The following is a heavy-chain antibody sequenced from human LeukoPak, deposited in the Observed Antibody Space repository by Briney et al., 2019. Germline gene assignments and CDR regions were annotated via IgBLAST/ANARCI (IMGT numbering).Heavy chain of an antibody. V-gene: IGHV4-59*08. CDR3: ARGANWFDP. J-gene: IGHJ5*02. CDR1: GGSISSYY. CDR2: IYYSGST. Sequence: PSETLSLTCTVSGGSISSYYWSWIRQSPGKGLECIGYIYYSGSTNYNPSLKSRVTILVDTSKKQFSLKLSSVTAADTAVYYCARGANWFDPWGLGTLVTVSS.